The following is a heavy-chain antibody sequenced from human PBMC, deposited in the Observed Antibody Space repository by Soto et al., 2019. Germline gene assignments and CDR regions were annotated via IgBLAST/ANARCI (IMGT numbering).Heavy chain of an antibody. Sequence: QVQLVQSGTEVKKPGASVKVSCKTSGGTFSRSGFHWVRQAPGQGLEWMGMIVPSVDTTNYAQKFQARVTISADQFTSTIYMELRNLRSEDTAVYYCARCPLPPDTAHPYAVDVWGQGTRVIVSS. V-gene: IGHV1-69*18. CDR3: ARCPLPPDTAHPYAVDV. J-gene: IGHJ6*02. D-gene: IGHD5-18*01. CDR2: IVPSVDTT. CDR1: GGTFSRSG.